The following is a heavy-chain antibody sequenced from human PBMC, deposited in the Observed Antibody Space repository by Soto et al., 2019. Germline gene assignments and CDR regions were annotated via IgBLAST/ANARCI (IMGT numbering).Heavy chain of an antibody. Sequence: QVQLVQSGAEVKKPGSSVKVSCKASGGTFSNYAITWVRQAPGQGLEWVTRIIPIFGTTNVAQKFQGRVTVTADASTTTAYMELSGLRSDDTAVYYCAKDGGADGYFGNWLDPWGQGTQVTVSS. D-gene: IGHD5-12*01. CDR2: IIPIFGTT. CDR3: AKDGGADGYFGNWLDP. CDR1: GGTFSNYA. V-gene: IGHV1-69*15. J-gene: IGHJ5*02.